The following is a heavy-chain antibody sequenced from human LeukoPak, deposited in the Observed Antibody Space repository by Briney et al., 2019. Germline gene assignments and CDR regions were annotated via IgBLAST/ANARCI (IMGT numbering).Heavy chain of an antibody. J-gene: IGHJ4*02. CDR2: ISYDGSNK. D-gene: IGHD6-19*01. Sequence: GGSLRLSCAASEFTFSGYDMHWVRQAPGKGLEWVAVISYDGSNKYYADSVKGRFTISRDNSKNTLYLQTNSLRAEDTAVYYCARDLRTAVAGTGMDYWGQGTLVTVSS. V-gene: IGHV3-30*03. CDR3: ARDLRTAVAGTGMDY. CDR1: EFTFSGYD.